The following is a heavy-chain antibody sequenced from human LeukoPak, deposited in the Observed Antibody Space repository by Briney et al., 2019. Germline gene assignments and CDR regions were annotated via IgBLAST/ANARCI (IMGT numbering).Heavy chain of an antibody. D-gene: IGHD6-19*01. V-gene: IGHV4-59*01. Sequence: SETLSLTCTVPGGFITSYYWSWIRQPPGKGLEWIGYIYYGGSTKYNPSLKSRVTISIDTSKNQFSLKLTSVTAADTAVYYCARLVQQWLVRGQVYYFDYWGQGTLVTVSS. CDR1: GGFITSYY. J-gene: IGHJ4*02. CDR2: IYYGGST. CDR3: ARLVQQWLVRGQVYYFDY.